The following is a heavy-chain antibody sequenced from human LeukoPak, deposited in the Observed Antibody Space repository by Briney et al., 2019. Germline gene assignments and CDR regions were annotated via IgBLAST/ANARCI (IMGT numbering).Heavy chain of an antibody. Sequence: PGRSLRLSCAASGFTFDDYAMHWVRQAPGKGLEWVSGISWNSGSIGYADSVKGRFTISRDNAKNSLYLQMNSLRAEDTALYYCAKSYDSSGYYDNWFDPWGQGTLVTVSS. CDR1: GFTFDDYA. J-gene: IGHJ5*02. CDR2: ISWNSGSI. V-gene: IGHV3-9*01. D-gene: IGHD3-22*01. CDR3: AKSYDSSGYYDNWFDP.